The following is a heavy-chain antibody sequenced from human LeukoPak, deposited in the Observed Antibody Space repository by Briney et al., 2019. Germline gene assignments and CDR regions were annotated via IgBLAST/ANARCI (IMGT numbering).Heavy chain of an antibody. D-gene: IGHD5-18*01. CDR3: AKGYSYGITYYFDY. V-gene: IGHV3-9*03. CDR1: GFTFDDYA. J-gene: IGHJ4*02. Sequence: GGSLRLSCAASGFTFDDYAMHWVRQAPGKGLEWVSGISSNSGSIVYADSVKGRFTISRDSAKNSLYLQMNSLRAEDMALYYCAKGYSYGITYYFDYWGQGTLVTVSS. CDR2: ISSNSGSI.